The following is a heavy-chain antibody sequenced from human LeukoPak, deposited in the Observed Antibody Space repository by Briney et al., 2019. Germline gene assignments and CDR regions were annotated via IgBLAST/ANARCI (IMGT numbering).Heavy chain of an antibody. CDR2: ISWNSGSI. CDR1: GFTFDDYA. J-gene: IGHJ6*02. V-gene: IGHV3-9*01. Sequence: GRSLRLSCAASGFTFDDYAMHWVRQAPGKGLEWVSGISWNSGSIGYADSVKGRFTISRDNAKNTLYLQMNSLRAEDTAVYYCCDGMDVWGQGTTVAVSS. CDR3: CDGMDV.